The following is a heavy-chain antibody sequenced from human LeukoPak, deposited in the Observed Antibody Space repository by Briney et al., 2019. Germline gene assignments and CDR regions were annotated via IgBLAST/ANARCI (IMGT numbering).Heavy chain of an antibody. J-gene: IGHJ4*02. CDR3: AKTADCSSTSCPLDY. CDR2: ISWNSGSI. D-gene: IGHD2-2*01. CDR1: GFTFDDYA. Sequence: PGRSLRLSCAASGFTFDDYAMHWVRQAPGKGLEWVSGISWNSGSIGYADSVKGRFTISRDNAKNSLYLQMNSLRAEDTALYYCAKTADCSSTSCPLDYWGQGTLVTVSS. V-gene: IGHV3-9*01.